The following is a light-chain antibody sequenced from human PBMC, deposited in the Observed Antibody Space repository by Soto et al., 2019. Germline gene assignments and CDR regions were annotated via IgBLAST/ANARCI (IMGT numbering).Light chain of an antibody. CDR1: QSVSSSY. CDR3: AQYGSSPT. CDR2: GAS. Sequence: EIVLTQSPGTLSLSPGERATLSCRASQSVSSSYLAWYQQKPGQAPRPLIYGASSRATGIPDRFSGSGSGTDFTVTISRLETEDFAVYYCAQYGSSPTFGGGTKVDIK. V-gene: IGKV3-20*01. J-gene: IGKJ4*01.